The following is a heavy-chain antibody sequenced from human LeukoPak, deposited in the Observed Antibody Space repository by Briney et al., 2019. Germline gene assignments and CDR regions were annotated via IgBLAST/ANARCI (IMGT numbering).Heavy chain of an antibody. V-gene: IGHV3-49*04. CDR3: TRVRITIFGVVIFSYYYMDV. D-gene: IGHD3-3*01. CDR2: IRSKAYGCTT. Sequence: GGSLRLSCTASGFTFGDYAMSWVRQAPGKGLEWVGFIRSKAYGCTTEYAAFVKGSFTISRDDSKSIAYLQMNSLKTEDTAVYYCTRVRITIFGVVIFSYYYMDVWGKGTTVTVSS. J-gene: IGHJ6*03. CDR1: GFTFGDYA.